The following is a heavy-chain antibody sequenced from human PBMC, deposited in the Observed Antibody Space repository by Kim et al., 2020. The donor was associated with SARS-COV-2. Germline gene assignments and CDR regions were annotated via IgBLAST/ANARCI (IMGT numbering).Heavy chain of an antibody. Sequence: SQTLSLTCAISGDSVSSNSAAWNWIRQSPSRGLEWLGRTYYRSKWYNDYAVSVKSRITINPDTSKNQFSLQLNSVTPEDTAVYYCARSYGSGSYPSVYYYYGMDVWGQGTTVTVSS. V-gene: IGHV6-1*01. D-gene: IGHD3-10*01. CDR2: TYYRSKWYN. CDR1: GDSVSSNSAA. CDR3: ARSYGSGSYPSVYYYYGMDV. J-gene: IGHJ6*02.